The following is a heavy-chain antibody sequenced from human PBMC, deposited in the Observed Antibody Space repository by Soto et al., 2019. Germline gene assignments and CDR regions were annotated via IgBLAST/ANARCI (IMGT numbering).Heavy chain of an antibody. CDR1: GSSISSRGYY. CDR3: AGGNDYAKIGY. J-gene: IGHJ4*02. Sequence: ASETLSLTCTVSGSSISSRGYYCSWIRQFPGKGPEWIGYISYSESTDYNPSLKSRVTISADTSKNQFSLKLSSVTAADTAVYYCAGGNDYAKIGYWGQGSQVTV. V-gene: IGHV4-31*03. D-gene: IGHD4-17*01. CDR2: ISYSEST.